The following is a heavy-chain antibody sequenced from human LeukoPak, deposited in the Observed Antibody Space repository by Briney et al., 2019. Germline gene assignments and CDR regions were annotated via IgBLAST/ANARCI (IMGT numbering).Heavy chain of an antibody. J-gene: IGHJ4*02. CDR3: ARTLSTVTTYFDY. CDR2: INPSGRT. Sequence: SETQSLTCAVYGGSFSGYYWSWIRQPPGKGLEWIGEINPSGRTNYNPSLKTRVTFSADTSKSQFSLELTSVTAADTAVYYCARTLSTVTTYFDYWGQGTLVTVSS. CDR1: GGSFSGYY. D-gene: IGHD4-17*01. V-gene: IGHV4-34*01.